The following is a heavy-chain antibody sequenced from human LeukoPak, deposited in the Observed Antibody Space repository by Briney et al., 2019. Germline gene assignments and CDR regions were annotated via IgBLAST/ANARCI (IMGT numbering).Heavy chain of an antibody. V-gene: IGHV1-24*01. Sequence: GASVKVSCKVSGYTLTELSMHGVRQAPGNGLEWMGGFDPEDGETIYAQKFQGRVTMTEDTSTDTAYMELSSLRSEDTAVYYCATCGSGRDYYMDVWGKGTTVTVSS. J-gene: IGHJ6*03. CDR2: FDPEDGET. CDR3: ATCGSGRDYYMDV. CDR1: GYTLTELS. D-gene: IGHD3-10*01.